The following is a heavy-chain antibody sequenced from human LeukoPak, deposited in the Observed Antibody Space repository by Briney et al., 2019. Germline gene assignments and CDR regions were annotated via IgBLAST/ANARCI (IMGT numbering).Heavy chain of an antibody. CDR2: IYSGGST. CDR1: GFTVSSNY. CDR3: ARGSYDILTGYLYYFDY. J-gene: IGHJ4*02. V-gene: IGHV3-66*01. D-gene: IGHD3-9*01. Sequence: GGSLRLSCAASGFTVSSNYMSWVRQAPGKGLEWVSVIYSGGSTYYADSVKGRFTISRDNSKNTLYLQMTSLRAEDTAVYYCARGSYDILTGYLYYFDYWGQGTLVTVSS.